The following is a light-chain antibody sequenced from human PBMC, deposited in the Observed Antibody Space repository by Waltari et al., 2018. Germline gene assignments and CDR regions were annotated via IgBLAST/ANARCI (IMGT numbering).Light chain of an antibody. CDR1: ESVSNY. Sequence: VLTQSPVTLSLAAGERATLSCRASESVSNYLAWYQQKPGQSPRLLIYDTSKRATGIPARFSGSGYGTDFTLTINNLEAEDFALYYCQQGSILPLTFGGGTKVEIK. CDR2: DTS. CDR3: QQGSILPLT. J-gene: IGKJ4*01. V-gene: IGKV3-11*01.